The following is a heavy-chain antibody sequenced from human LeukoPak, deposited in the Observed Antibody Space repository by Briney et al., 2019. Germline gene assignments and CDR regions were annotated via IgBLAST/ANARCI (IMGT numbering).Heavy chain of an antibody. CDR3: ARNHFEDY. V-gene: IGHV3-48*02. CDR1: GFTFSSYV. Sequence: GGSLRLSCAASGFTFSSYVMNWVRQAPGKGLEWVSYISTTTSTIYYADSVKGRFTISRDNAKNSLYLQMNSLRDEDTAVYYCARNHFEDYWGQGTLVTVSP. CDR2: ISTTTSTI. D-gene: IGHD3-9*01. J-gene: IGHJ4*02.